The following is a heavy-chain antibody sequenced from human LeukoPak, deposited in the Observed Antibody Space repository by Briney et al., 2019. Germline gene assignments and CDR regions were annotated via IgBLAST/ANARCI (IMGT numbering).Heavy chain of an antibody. CDR2: ISSGSTI. J-gene: IGHJ4*02. CDR3: ARESIAVAGAPFDY. Sequence: PGGSLRLSCAASGFTFSSYEMNWVRQAPGKGLEWVPYISSGSTIYDADSVKGRFTISRDNAKNSLYLQMNSPRAEDTAVYYCARESIAVAGAPFDYWGQGTLVTVSS. CDR1: GFTFSSYE. V-gene: IGHV3-48*03. D-gene: IGHD6-19*01.